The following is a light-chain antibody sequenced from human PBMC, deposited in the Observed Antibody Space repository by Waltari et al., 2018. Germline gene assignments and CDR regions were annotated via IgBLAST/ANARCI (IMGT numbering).Light chain of an antibody. Sequence: QLTQSPSTLSAFVGDRVTITCLSSQTLTGWLAWFQHRPGKAPKLLIYKTSVLETGVPSRCSGSGSGTEFTLTIYNFQPDDVGTYYCSGLIFGGGTQVDIK. CDR2: KTS. CDR3: SGLI. V-gene: IGKV1-5*03. CDR1: QTLTGW. J-gene: IGKJ4*01.